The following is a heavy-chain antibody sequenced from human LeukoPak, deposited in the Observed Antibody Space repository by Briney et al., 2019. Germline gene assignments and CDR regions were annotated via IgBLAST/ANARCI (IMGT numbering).Heavy chain of an antibody. CDR3: ARKSYYYVWGSYRYRDAFDI. Sequence: SETLSLTCTVSGGSISSGDYYWSWIRQPPGKGLEWIGYIYYSGSTYYNPPLKSRVTISVDTSKNQFSLKLSSVTAADTAVYYCARKSYYYVWGSYRYRDAFDIWGQGTMVTVSS. V-gene: IGHV4-30-4*01. CDR1: GGSISSGDYY. CDR2: IYYSGST. J-gene: IGHJ3*02. D-gene: IGHD3-16*02.